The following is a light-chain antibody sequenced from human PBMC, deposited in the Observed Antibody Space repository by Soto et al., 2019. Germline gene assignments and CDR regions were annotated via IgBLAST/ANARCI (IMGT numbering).Light chain of an antibody. V-gene: IGKV1-5*03. J-gene: IGKJ1*01. CDR2: KAS. CDR3: LDYHSTSRT. Sequence: DNQLTQSPSTLSASLGDRVTITCRASQSALSWLAWYQQKPGKAPKLLIYKASSLESGVPSRFSGSGSGTEFTLTISSLQPDDFATYYCLDYHSTSRTFGQGTKVDIK. CDR1: QSALSW.